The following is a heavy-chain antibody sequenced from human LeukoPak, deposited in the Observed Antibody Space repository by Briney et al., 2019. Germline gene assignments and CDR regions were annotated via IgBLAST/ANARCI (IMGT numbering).Heavy chain of an antibody. CDR1: GGSFSGYY. CDR2: INHSGST. Sequence: SETLSLTCAVYGGSFSGYYWSWIRQPPGKGLEWIGEINHSGSTNYNPSLKSRVTISVDTSKNQFSLKLSSVTAADTAVYYCARDSGSYIRYWGQGTLVTVSS. CDR3: ARDSGSYIRY. V-gene: IGHV4-34*01. D-gene: IGHD1-26*01. J-gene: IGHJ4*02.